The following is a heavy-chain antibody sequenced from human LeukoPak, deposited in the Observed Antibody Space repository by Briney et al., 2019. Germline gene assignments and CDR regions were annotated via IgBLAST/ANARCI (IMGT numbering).Heavy chain of an antibody. V-gene: IGHV3-23*01. CDR3: ARDGSSSWYLYYYYYMDV. CDR2: ISNSDAKT. CDR1: GFTFSNYA. J-gene: IGHJ6*03. D-gene: IGHD6-13*01. Sequence: GGSLRLSCVASGFTFSNYAMSWVRQTPGKGLEWVSTISNSDAKTYYADSVKGRFTISRDNAKNTLYLQMNSLRAEDTAVYYCARDGSSSWYLYYYYYMDVWGKGTTVTVSS.